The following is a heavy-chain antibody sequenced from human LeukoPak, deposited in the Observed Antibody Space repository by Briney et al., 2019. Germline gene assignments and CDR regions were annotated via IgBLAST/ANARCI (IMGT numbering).Heavy chain of an antibody. CDR3: ARPRWAGDLFDY. D-gene: IGHD7-27*01. J-gene: IGHJ4*02. Sequence: ASVKVSCKASGYTFTGYYMHWVRQAPGQGVEWMGRINPNSGGTNYAQKFQGRVTMTRDTSISTAYMELSRLRSDDTAVYYCARPRWAGDLFDYWGQGTLVTVSS. V-gene: IGHV1-2*06. CDR2: INPNSGGT. CDR1: GYTFTGYY.